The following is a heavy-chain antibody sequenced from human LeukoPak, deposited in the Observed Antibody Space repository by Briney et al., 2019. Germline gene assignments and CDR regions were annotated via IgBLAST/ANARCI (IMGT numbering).Heavy chain of an antibody. Sequence: PGGSLRLSCAASGFTFSSYGMHWVRQAPGKGLECVAVISYDGSNKYYADSVKGRFTISRDNSKNTLYLQMNSLRAEDTAVYYCAKDLTYSYGEGFDYWGQGTLVTVSS. J-gene: IGHJ4*02. CDR2: ISYDGSNK. CDR1: GFTFSSYG. V-gene: IGHV3-30*18. CDR3: AKDLTYSYGEGFDY. D-gene: IGHD5-18*01.